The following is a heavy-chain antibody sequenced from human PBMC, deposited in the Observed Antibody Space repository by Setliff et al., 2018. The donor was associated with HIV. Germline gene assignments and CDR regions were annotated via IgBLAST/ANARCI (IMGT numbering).Heavy chain of an antibody. CDR3: ARGGQWLLRETGFDP. CDR1: GYTFTSYG. Sequence: ASVKVSCKASGYTFTSYGISWVRQAPGQRLEWMGWINAVNGNTKYSQKFQGRVTITRNTSISTAYMELSSLRSEDTAVYYCARGGQWLLRETGFDPWGQGTLVTVSS. D-gene: IGHD3-22*01. V-gene: IGHV1-3*01. J-gene: IGHJ5*02. CDR2: INAVNGNT.